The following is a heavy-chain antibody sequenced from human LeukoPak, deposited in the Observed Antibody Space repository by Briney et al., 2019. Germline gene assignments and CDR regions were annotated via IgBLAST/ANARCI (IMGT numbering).Heavy chain of an antibody. Sequence: PSETLSLTCAVYGGSFSGYYRSWIRQPPGKGLEWIGEINHSGSTNYNPSLKSRVTISVDTSKNEFSLKLSSVTAADTAVYYCARRVGENWGQGTLVTVSS. CDR1: GGSFSGYY. CDR3: ARRVGEN. J-gene: IGHJ4*02. D-gene: IGHD3-16*01. CDR2: INHSGST. V-gene: IGHV4-34*01.